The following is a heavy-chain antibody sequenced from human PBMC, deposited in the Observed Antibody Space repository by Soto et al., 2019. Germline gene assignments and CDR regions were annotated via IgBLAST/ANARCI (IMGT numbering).Heavy chain of an antibody. CDR1: GGMLSSYG. V-gene: IGHV1-69*13. J-gene: IGHJ6*02. D-gene: IGHD2-2*01. Sequence: SVKVSCKASGGMLSSYGISWVRQAPVQGLEWMGGIIPIFDTTNYAQKFQGRVTITADESTSTAYMELSSLGSEDTAVYYCARGGDCSNTSCPSMYYSYGMDVWGQGTKVTVYS. CDR3: ARGGDCSNTSCPSMYYSYGMDV. CDR2: IIPIFDTT.